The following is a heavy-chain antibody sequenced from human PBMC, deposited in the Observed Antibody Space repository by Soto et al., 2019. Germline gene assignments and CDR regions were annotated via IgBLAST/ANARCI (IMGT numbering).Heavy chain of an antibody. CDR1: GFTFSDYY. V-gene: IGHV3-11*06. CDR2: ISSSSSYT. D-gene: IGHD1-26*01. CDR3: ARGKVVGATRQYYFDY. Sequence: GGSLRLSCAASGFTFSDYYMSWIRQAPGKGLEWVSYISSSSSYTNYADSVKGRFTISRDNAKNSLYLQMNSLRAEDTAVYYCARGKVVGATRQYYFDYWGQGTLVTVS. J-gene: IGHJ4*02.